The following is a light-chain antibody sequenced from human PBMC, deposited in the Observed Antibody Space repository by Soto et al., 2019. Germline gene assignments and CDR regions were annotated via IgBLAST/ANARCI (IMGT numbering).Light chain of an antibody. J-gene: IGLJ2*01. Sequence: QSALTQPASVSGSPGQAITISCSGTSSDVGGYNYVSWYQQHPGKAPKLIIYDVSNRPSGISNRFSGSRAGNTASLTISGLQAEDEDDYYCSSHRGSSTLVVFGGGTKVTVL. CDR1: SSDVGGYNY. CDR3: SSHRGSSTLVV. V-gene: IGLV2-14*01. CDR2: DVS.